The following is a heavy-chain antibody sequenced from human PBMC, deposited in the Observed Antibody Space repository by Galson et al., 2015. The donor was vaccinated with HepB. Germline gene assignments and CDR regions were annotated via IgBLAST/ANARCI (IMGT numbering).Heavy chain of an antibody. V-gene: IGHV3-23*01. J-gene: IGHJ6*03. CDR1: GFTFSSYA. Sequence: SLRLSCAASGFTFSSYAMSWVRQAPGKGLEWVSAISGSGRSTFYAGSVEGRFTISRDNSGSTVYLQMSSLRAEDTAIYYCVRDSCSSTSCSYENSNYYMDVWGKGTTVTASS. CDR3: VRDSCSSTSCSYENSNYYMDV. CDR2: ISGSGRST. D-gene: IGHD2-2*01.